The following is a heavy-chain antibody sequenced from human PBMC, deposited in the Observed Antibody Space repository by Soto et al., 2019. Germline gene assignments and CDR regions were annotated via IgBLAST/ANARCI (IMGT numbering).Heavy chain of an antibody. Sequence: QVQLVQSGAEVKKPGASVKVSCKASGYTFTSYGISWVRQAPGQGLEWMGWISAYNGNTNYAQKLQGRVIMTTDTSTSKAYMELRSLRSDDTAVYYCARVVYGDYGQNCYYFMDVWGKGTPVTGSS. CDR1: GYTFTSYG. D-gene: IGHD4-17*01. CDR3: ARVVYGDYGQNCYYFMDV. J-gene: IGHJ6*03. V-gene: IGHV1-18*01. CDR2: ISAYNGNT.